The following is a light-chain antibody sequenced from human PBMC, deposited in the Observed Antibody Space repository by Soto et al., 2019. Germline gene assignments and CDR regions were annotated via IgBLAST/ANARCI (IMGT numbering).Light chain of an antibody. CDR3: GTWDSSLSAVV. Sequence: QSVLTQPPSVSAAPGQEVTISCSGSSSNIGNNYVSWYQQLPGTAPKLLIYGNNKRPSGIPDRFSGSKSGTSATLGITGLQTGDEADYYCGTWDSSLSAVVFGGGTQLTVL. CDR1: SSNIGNNY. CDR2: GNN. V-gene: IGLV1-51*02. J-gene: IGLJ2*01.